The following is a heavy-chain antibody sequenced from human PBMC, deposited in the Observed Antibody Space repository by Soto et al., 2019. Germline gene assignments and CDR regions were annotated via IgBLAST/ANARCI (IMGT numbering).Heavy chain of an antibody. Sequence: GGSLRLSCAASGFPFGLYAMNWVRQAPGKGLEWISVISGSGGTTFLADSVKGRLTISRDNSKSTLYPQMNSLRAEDTAIYYCAKELSTSSGRGAFDLWGQGTMVTVSS. J-gene: IGHJ3*01. CDR1: GFPFGLYA. V-gene: IGHV3-23*01. CDR3: AKELSTSSGRGAFDL. D-gene: IGHD6-19*01. CDR2: ISGSGGTT.